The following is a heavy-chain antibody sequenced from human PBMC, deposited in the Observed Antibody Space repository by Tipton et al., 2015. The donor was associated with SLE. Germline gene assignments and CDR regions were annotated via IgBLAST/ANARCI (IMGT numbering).Heavy chain of an antibody. J-gene: IGHJ3*02. CDR1: GDSVSRGYYY. CDR2: IYYGGKT. CDR3: ARGDPGELRGSDCILDAFNI. D-gene: IGHD3-16*01. V-gene: IGHV4-31*03. Sequence: LRLSCTVSGDSVSRGYYYWTWIRQLPGRGLEWIGYIYYGGKTHYNPSLNSRVTISIDTSKNRFSLRLSSVTAADTAVYYCARGDPGELRGSDCILDAFNIWCQGTEVTVSS.